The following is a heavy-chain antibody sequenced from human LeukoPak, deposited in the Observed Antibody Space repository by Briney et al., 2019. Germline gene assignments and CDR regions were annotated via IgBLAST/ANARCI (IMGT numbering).Heavy chain of an antibody. D-gene: IGHD3-9*01. J-gene: IGHJ6*02. V-gene: IGHV1-8*03. CDR1: GYTFTSYD. CDR3: AGPVRYGRPPPPLYGMDV. Sequence: GESLKVSCKASGYTFTSYDINWVRQATGQGLEWMGWMNPNSGNTGYAQKFQGRVTITRSTSISTAYMELRSLRSDDTAVYYCAGPVRYGRPPPPLYGMDVWGQGTTVTVSS. CDR2: MNPNSGNT.